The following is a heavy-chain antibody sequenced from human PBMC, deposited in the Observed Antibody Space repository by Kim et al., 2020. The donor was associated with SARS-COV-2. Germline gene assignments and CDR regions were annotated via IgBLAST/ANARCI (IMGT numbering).Heavy chain of an antibody. Sequence: GGSLRLSCAVSGLTVTSNHMTWIRQAPGRGLEWVSVIVRGGSTYYAASVQGRFTISREYYKNTLYLQMNSLRAEDTAIYYCARDQVGDGYSCFDYWGQGTPVTVSS. V-gene: IGHV3-53*01. CDR1: GLTVTSNH. J-gene: IGHJ4*02. D-gene: IGHD4-4*01. CDR2: IVRGGST. CDR3: ARDQVGDGYSCFDY.